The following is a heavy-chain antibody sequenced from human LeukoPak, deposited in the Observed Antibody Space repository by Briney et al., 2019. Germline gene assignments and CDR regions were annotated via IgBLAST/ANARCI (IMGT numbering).Heavy chain of an antibody. D-gene: IGHD6-13*01. CDR1: GFDVSSTY. V-gene: IGHV3-66*01. CDR2: IYNDDLT. J-gene: IGHJ6*02. Sequence: GGSLRLSCAGSGFDVSSTYMSWVRQAPGKGLEWVSVIYNDDLTYYADSVKGRFTISRDNPKNTLYLQMNSVRAEDTAVYYCARRTGAATGLFYFYYGMDVWGQGTTVTVSS. CDR3: ARRTGAATGLFYFYYGMDV.